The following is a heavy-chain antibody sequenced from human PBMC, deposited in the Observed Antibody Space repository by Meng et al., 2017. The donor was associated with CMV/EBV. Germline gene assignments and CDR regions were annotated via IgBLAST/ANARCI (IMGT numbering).Heavy chain of an antibody. V-gene: IGHV3-30*02. CDR3: ARDHMVGSSWYQPPIYYYYGMDV. D-gene: IGHD6-13*01. CDR1: GFTFSSYG. Sequence: GESLKISCAASGFTFSSYGMHWVRQAPGKGLEWVAFIRYDGSNKYYADSVKGRFTISRDNAKNSLYLQMNSLRAEDTAVYYCARDHMVGSSWYQPPIYYYYGMDVWGQGTTVTVSS. J-gene: IGHJ6*02. CDR2: IRYDGSNK.